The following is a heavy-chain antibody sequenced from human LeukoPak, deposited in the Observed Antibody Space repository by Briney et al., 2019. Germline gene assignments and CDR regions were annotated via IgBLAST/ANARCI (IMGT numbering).Heavy chain of an antibody. Sequence: GASVKVSCKASGYTFTSYDINWVRQATGQGLEWMGWMNPNSGNTGYAQKFQGRGTMTRNTSISKAYMELSSLRSEDTAVYYCARGRYYDNLTGYHDAFDIWGQGTMVTVSS. V-gene: IGHV1-8*01. CDR2: MNPNSGNT. D-gene: IGHD3-9*01. CDR3: ARGRYYDNLTGYHDAFDI. CDR1: GYTFTSYD. J-gene: IGHJ3*02.